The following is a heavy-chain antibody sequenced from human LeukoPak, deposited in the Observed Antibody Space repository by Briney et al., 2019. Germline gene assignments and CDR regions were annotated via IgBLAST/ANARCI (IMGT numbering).Heavy chain of an antibody. V-gene: IGHV3-23*01. Sequence: GGSLRLSCAASGFTFSSYSMNWVRQAPGKGLEWVSRISSGGGTTDYTDSVKGRFTISRDTSKNTLYLQMNSLRAEDTAVYYCAKDRSGSGYFDYWGQGTLVTVSS. J-gene: IGHJ4*02. D-gene: IGHD3-10*01. CDR3: AKDRSGSGYFDY. CDR1: GFTFSSYS. CDR2: ISSGGGTT.